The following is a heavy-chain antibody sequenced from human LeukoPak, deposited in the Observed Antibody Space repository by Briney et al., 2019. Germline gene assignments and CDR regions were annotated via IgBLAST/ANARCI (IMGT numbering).Heavy chain of an antibody. J-gene: IGHJ1*01. V-gene: IGHV1-69*13. CDR1: GGTFSNCA. CDR2: IIPLFGTA. D-gene: IGHD2-21*01. CDR3: ARDSSEFRSLIPH. Sequence: SVKVSCKASGGTFSNCAISWVRQAPGQGLEWMGGIIPLFGTANYAQKFQGRVTITADESTSTAYMEMSSLRSEDTAVYYCARDSSEFRSLIPHWGQGTLVTVSS.